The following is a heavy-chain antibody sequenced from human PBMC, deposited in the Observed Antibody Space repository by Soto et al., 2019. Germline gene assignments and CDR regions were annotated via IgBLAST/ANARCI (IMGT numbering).Heavy chain of an antibody. CDR1: GCTFTGYY. CDR3: ARGSKKGPRDWLDP. CDR2: INPNSGGT. J-gene: IGHJ5*02. Sequence: ASVKVSCKASGCTFTGYYIHWVRQAPGQGLEWMGWINPNSGGTNYAQKFQGWVTMTRDTSISTAYMELNSLRDEDTALYYCARGSKKGPRDWLDPWGQGTLVTVSS. V-gene: IGHV1-2*04.